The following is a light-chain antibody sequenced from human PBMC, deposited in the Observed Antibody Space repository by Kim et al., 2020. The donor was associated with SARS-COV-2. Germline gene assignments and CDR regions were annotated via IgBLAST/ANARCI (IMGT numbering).Light chain of an antibody. V-gene: IGKV3-11*01. CDR3: QQRSNWPL. J-gene: IGKJ3*01. CDR1: QSVSSY. Sequence: PGERATLSCRASQSVSSYLAWYQQKPGQAPRLLIYDASNRATGIPARFSGSGSGTDFTLTISSLEPEDFAVYYCQQRSNWPLFGPGTKVDIK. CDR2: DAS.